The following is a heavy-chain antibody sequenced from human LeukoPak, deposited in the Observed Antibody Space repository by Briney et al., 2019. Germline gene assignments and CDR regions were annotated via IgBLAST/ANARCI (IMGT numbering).Heavy chain of an antibody. CDR2: INWNGGST. CDR3: ARAVFRYYYDSSGYY. J-gene: IGHJ4*02. Sequence: GGSLRLSCAASGFTFDDYGMSWVRQAPGKGLEWVSGINWNGGSTGYADSVKGRFTISRDNAKNSLYLQMNSLRAEDTALYYCARAVFRYYYDSSGYYWGQGTLVTVSS. V-gene: IGHV3-20*04. CDR1: GFTFDDYG. D-gene: IGHD3-22*01.